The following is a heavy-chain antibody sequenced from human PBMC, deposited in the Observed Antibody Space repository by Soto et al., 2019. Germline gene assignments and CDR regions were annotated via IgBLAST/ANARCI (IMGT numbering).Heavy chain of an antibody. CDR1: GGTFSNDI. CDR2: IIPLLDIT. J-gene: IGHJ4*02. D-gene: IGHD5-12*01. V-gene: IGHV1-69*08. CDR3: ARDSPIGSTFSGYDAIDY. Sequence: QVQLVQSGAEVKKPGSSVKVSCKTSGGTFSNDIITWVRQAPGQGLEWMGRIIPLLDITNYAQKFQGRVTITADKSTSPAYMELNSLRSEDTAVYYCARDSPIGSTFSGYDAIDYWGQGTLVTVSS.